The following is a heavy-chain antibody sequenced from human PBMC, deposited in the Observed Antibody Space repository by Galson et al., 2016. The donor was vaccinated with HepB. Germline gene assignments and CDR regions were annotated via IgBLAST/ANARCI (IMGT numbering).Heavy chain of an antibody. D-gene: IGHD3-3*01. Sequence: SVKVSCKASGYTFTSFDINWVRQVPGQGLEWMGWMNPRDGGSGSIQTFQGRVTLTRDISTSTAYMQLSSLTSDDSAIYYCTRARGWGFGVVPDYWGQGTLISVSS. J-gene: IGHJ4*02. CDR2: MNPRDGGS. CDR3: TRARGWGFGVVPDY. CDR1: GYTFTSFD. V-gene: IGHV1-8*01.